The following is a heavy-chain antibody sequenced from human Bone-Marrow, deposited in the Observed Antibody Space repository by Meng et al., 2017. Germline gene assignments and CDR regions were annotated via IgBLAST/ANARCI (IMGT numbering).Heavy chain of an antibody. CDR2: IGTAGDT. CDR1: GFTFSSYD. V-gene: IGHV3-13*03. CDR3: ARVEYSSSWYFLGGGPYNWFDP. D-gene: IGHD6-13*01. Sequence: GESLKISCAACGFTFSSYDMHWVRQATGKGLEWVSAIGTAGDTYYPGSVKGQFTISRENAKNTLYLQMNSLRAEDTAVYYCARVEYSSSWYFLGGGPYNWFDPWGQGTLVTVSS. J-gene: IGHJ5*02.